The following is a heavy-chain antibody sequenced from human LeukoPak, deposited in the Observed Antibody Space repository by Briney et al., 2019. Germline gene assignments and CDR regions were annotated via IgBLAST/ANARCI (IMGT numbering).Heavy chain of an antibody. CDR3: ATMFGYYDSNGMDV. CDR2: IYYSGST. CDR1: GGSISSYY. J-gene: IGHJ6*02. Sequence: SETLSLTCTVSGGSISSYYWSWIRQPPGKGLEWIGYIYYSGSTNYNPSLKSRVTISVDTSKNQFSLKLSSVTAADTAVYYCATMFGYYDSNGMDVWGQGTTVTVSS. V-gene: IGHV4-59*08. D-gene: IGHD3-22*01.